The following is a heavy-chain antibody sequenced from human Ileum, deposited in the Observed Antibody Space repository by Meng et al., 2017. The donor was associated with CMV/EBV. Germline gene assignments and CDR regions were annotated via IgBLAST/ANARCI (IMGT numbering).Heavy chain of an antibody. CDR3: ARLPFYRRGQQLVSSLSTRD. Sequence: GSLRLSCAVYGGSFSGYYWSWIRQPPGKGLEWIGEINHSGSTNYNPSLKSRVTISVDTSKNQFSLKLSSVTAADTAVYYCARLPFYRRGQQLVSSLSTRDWGQGTLVNGAS. J-gene: IGHJ4*02. CDR2: INHSGST. V-gene: IGHV4-34*01. D-gene: IGHD6-13*01. CDR1: GGSFSGYY.